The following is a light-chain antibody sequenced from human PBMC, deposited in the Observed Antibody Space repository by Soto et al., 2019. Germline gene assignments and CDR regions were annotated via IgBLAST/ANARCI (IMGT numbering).Light chain of an antibody. CDR2: GAS. J-gene: IGKJ1*01. CDR1: QSVSSN. V-gene: IGKV3-15*01. CDR3: QQYNNWPPT. Sequence: EIVMTQSPATLSVSPGERATLSCRASQSVSSNLAWYQQKPGQAPRLLIYGASTRATGIPARFSGSGSGTEFTLTISSLQSEDFEVYYCQQYNNWPPTFGQGTQVDIX.